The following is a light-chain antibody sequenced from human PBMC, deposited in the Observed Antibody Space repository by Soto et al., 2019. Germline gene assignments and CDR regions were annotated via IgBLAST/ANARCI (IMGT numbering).Light chain of an antibody. CDR2: EVS. CDR1: GSDLGAYNF. CDR3: SSYTTGTTRVI. J-gene: IGLJ2*01. V-gene: IGLV2-14*01. Sequence: QSVLNQPASVSGSPGQSITIPCTGTGSDLGAYNFVSWYQHHPGKAPKLIVFEVSNRPSGVSFRFSGSKSGNTASLTISGLQAEDEADYYCSSYTTGTTRVIFGGGTQLTVL.